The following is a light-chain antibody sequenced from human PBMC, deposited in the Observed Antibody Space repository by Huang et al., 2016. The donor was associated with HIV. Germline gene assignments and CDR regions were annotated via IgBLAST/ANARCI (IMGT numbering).Light chain of an antibody. J-gene: IGKJ4*01. CDR2: DAS. CDR1: QSVNTY. V-gene: IGKV3-11*01. Sequence: ELVLTQPPAPLSLSPGERATLSCRASQSVNTYLGWYQQKPGRAPILLIYDASNRAPGIPAMCSGSGSGTDFTLTSSGLEAEDFAFYYCQQRSSLLTFGGGTKVELQ. CDR3: QQRSSLLT.